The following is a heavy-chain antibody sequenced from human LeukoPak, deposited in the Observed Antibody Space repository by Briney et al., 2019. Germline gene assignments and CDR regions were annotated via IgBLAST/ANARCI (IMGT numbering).Heavy chain of an antibody. J-gene: IGHJ4*02. CDR2: INWNGGST. CDR1: GFTFDDHG. CDR3: ARGEAAAADY. V-gene: IGHV3-20*04. D-gene: IGHD6-13*01. Sequence: SGGSLRLSCAASGFTFDDHGMSWVRQVPGKGLEWVSGINWNGGSTGYADSVKGRFTISRDNAKNTLYLQMNSLRAEDTAVYYCARGEAAAADYWGQGTLVTVSS.